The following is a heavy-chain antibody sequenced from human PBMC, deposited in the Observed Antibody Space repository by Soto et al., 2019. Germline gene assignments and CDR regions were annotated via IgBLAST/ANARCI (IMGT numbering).Heavy chain of an antibody. D-gene: IGHD3-10*01. CDR3: ARVGGSGSPPARGWFDP. Sequence: GGSLRLSCAASGFTFSSYSMNWVRQAPGKGLEWVSYISSSSTIYYADSVKGRFTISRDNAKNSLYLQMNSLRDEDTAVYYCARVGGSGSPPARGWFDPWGQGTLVTVSS. CDR1: GFTFSSYS. J-gene: IGHJ5*02. V-gene: IGHV3-48*02. CDR2: ISSSSTI.